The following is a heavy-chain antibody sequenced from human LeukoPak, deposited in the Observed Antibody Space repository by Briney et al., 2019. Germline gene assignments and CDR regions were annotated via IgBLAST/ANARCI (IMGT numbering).Heavy chain of an antibody. Sequence: PSETLSLTCAVYGGSFSGYYWSWIRQPPGKGLEWIGEINHSGSTNYNPSLKSRVTISVDTSKNQFSLKLSSVTAADTAVYYCGRAFLGYCSSTSCHRRYYYGMDVWGQGTTVTVSS. CDR3: GRAFLGYCSSTSCHRRYYYGMDV. CDR2: INHSGST. CDR1: GGSFSGYY. J-gene: IGHJ6*02. D-gene: IGHD2-2*01. V-gene: IGHV4-34*01.